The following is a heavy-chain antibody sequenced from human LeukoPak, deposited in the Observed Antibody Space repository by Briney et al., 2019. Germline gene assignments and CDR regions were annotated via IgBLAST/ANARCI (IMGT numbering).Heavy chain of an antibody. Sequence: PGRSPTLSCAASGFTFSYYGLHWVRQAPGKGLEWVALISTDGSNKNYADSVKGRFTISRDNSKNTLYLQMNSLRAEDTAVYYCVKDSTTTWFGGDSKWGQGTLVTVSS. D-gene: IGHD3-10*01. CDR1: GFTFSYYG. J-gene: IGHJ4*02. V-gene: IGHV3-30*18. CDR3: VKDSTTTWFGGDSK. CDR2: ISTDGSNK.